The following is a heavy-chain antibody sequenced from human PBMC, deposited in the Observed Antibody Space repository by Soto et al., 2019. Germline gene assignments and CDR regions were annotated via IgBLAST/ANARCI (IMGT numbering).Heavy chain of an antibody. CDR2: VIPLFGTA. CDR3: ARVHMIVVVGERYHYKGLDV. D-gene: IGHD3-22*01. V-gene: IGHV1-69*01. J-gene: IGHJ6*02. Sequence: QMQLIQSGAEVKKSGSSVKVTCKASGGTFSSDSISWVRQAPGEGLEWMGGVIPLFGTANYAQKFEGWVTITADESTSTAYTELSSLRSAETAVSYCARVHMIVVVGERYHYKGLDVWGQGTAVTVSS. CDR1: GGTFSSDS.